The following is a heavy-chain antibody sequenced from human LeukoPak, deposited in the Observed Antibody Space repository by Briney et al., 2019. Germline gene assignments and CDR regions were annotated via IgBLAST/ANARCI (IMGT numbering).Heavy chain of an antibody. CDR3: VREWANQRQRRDD. CDR2: IYAGGTT. V-gene: IGHV3-53*01. J-gene: IGHJ4*02. CDR1: GFSVSSNF. Sequence: GGSLRLSCAASGFSVSSNFMSWVRQAPGRGLERVSVIYAGGTTHYIDSVKGRFTISRDNSNNTVFLQMNSLRGDDTAVYYCVREWANQRQRRDDWGQGTLVTVSS. D-gene: IGHD1-14*01.